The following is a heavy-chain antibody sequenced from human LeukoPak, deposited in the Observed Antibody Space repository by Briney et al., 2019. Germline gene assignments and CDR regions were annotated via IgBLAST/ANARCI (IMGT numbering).Heavy chain of an antibody. CDR1: GYTFTSYY. J-gene: IGHJ4*02. Sequence: GASVKVSCKASGYTFTSYYMHWVRQAPGQGLEWMGIINPSGGSTSYAQKFQGRVTMTRDTSTSTVYMELSSLRSEDTAVYYCARVVGVGAASIAYYFDYWGQGTLVTVSS. CDR2: INPSGGST. D-gene: IGHD1-26*01. V-gene: IGHV1-46*01. CDR3: ARVVGVGAASIAYYFDY.